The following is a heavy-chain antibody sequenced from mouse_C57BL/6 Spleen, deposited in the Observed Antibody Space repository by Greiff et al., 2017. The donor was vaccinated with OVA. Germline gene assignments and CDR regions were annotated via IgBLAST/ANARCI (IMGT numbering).Heavy chain of an antibody. Sequence: EVQLQQSGPELVKPGASVKISCKASGYSFTGYYMNWVKQSPEKSLEWIGEINPSTGGTTYNQKFKAKATLTVDKSSSTAYMQLKSLTSEDSAVYYCARGGDYDDYWGQGTTLTVSS. CDR3: ARGGDYDDY. CDR2: INPSTGGT. D-gene: IGHD2-4*01. CDR1: GYSFTGYY. J-gene: IGHJ2*01. V-gene: IGHV1-42*01.